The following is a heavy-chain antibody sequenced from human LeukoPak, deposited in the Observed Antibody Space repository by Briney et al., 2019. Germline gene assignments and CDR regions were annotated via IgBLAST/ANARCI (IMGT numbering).Heavy chain of an antibody. V-gene: IGHV4-59*01. CDR1: NGSISSSY. D-gene: IGHD5-18*01. Sequence: SETLSLTCTVSNGSISSSYWTWIRQPPGKGLEWIGYIYHGGSTNYNPSLKSRLTISLDTSKNQFSLKLTSVTAADTAVYYCARNLGGGYNFGYLNYWGQGTLVTVSS. CDR2: IYHGGST. J-gene: IGHJ4*02. CDR3: ARNLGGGYNFGYLNY.